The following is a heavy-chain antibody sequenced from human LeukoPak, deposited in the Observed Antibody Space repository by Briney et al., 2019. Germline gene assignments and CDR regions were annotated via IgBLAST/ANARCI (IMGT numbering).Heavy chain of an antibody. J-gene: IGHJ4*02. D-gene: IGHD2-15*01. CDR2: IIPIFGTA. Sequence: SVKVSCKASGYTFTSYDINWVRQAPGQGLEWMGGIIPIFGTANYAQKFQGRVTITADESTSTAYMELSSLRSEDTAVYYCARDDLGCSGGSCYYFDYWGQGTLVTVSS. CDR3: ARDDLGCSGGSCYYFDY. CDR1: GYTFTSYD. V-gene: IGHV1-69*13.